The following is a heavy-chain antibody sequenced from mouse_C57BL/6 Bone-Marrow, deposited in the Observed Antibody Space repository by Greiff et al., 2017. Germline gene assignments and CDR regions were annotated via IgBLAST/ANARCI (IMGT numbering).Heavy chain of an antibody. CDR3: ARRGWLPFFDY. CDR2: INPYNGDT. J-gene: IGHJ2*01. D-gene: IGHD2-3*01. Sequence: VQLQQSGPELVKPGDSVKISCKASGYSFTGYFMNWVMQSHGKSLEWIGRINPYNGDTFYNQKFKGKATLTVDKSSSTAHMALRSLTSEDSAVYYCARRGWLPFFDYWGQGTTLTVSS. CDR1: GYSFTGYF. V-gene: IGHV1-20*01.